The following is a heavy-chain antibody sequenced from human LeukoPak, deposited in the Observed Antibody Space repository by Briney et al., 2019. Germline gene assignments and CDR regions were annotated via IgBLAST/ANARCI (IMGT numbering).Heavy chain of an antibody. J-gene: IGHJ6*02. CDR2: ISAYNGNT. D-gene: IGHD3-22*01. CDR3: ARVPQGGYLFYYGMDV. V-gene: IGHV1-18*04. Sequence: ASVKVSCKASGYTFTGYYMHWVRQAPGQGLEWMGWISAYNGNTNYAQKLQGRVTMTTDTSTSTAYMELRSLRSDDTAVYYCARVPQGGYLFYYGMDVWGQGTTVTVSS. CDR1: GYTFTGYY.